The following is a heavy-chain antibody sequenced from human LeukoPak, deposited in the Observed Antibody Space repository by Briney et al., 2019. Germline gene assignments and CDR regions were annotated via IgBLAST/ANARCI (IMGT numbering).Heavy chain of an antibody. J-gene: IGHJ4*02. Sequence: PSETLSLTCTVSGGSITRNHWSWIRQPPGKGLEWIGCIYDSGSTNYNSSLKSRVTISVDTSKNQFSLNLSSVTAADTAVYYCARGVSGWHQFDYWGQGTLVTVSS. CDR3: ARGVSGWHQFDY. D-gene: IGHD6-19*01. CDR2: IYDSGST. CDR1: GGSITRNH. V-gene: IGHV4-59*01.